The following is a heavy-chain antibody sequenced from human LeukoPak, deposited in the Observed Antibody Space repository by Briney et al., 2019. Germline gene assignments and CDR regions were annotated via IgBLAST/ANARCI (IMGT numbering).Heavy chain of an antibody. CDR2: IVVGSGNT. Sequence: SVKVSCKASGFTFTSSAMQWVRQARGQRLEWIGWIVVGSGNTNYAQKFQERVTITRDMSTSTAYMELSSLRSDDTAVYYCARDERQRPLDYWGQGTLVTVSS. V-gene: IGHV1-58*02. CDR1: GFTFTSSA. J-gene: IGHJ4*02. CDR3: ARDERQRPLDY.